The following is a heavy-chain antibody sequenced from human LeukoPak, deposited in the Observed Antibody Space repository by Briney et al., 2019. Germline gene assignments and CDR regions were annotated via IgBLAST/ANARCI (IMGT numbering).Heavy chain of an antibody. J-gene: IGHJ4*02. CDR3: ARDRGGPEGD. CDR2: IYSSGST. Sequence: PGGSLRLSCAASGFTVSSNYMSWVRQAPGKGLEWVSVIYSSGSTYYADSVEGRFTISRDNSKNTLYLQMNSLRADDTAVYYCARDRGGPEGDWGQGTLVTVSS. D-gene: IGHD2-15*01. V-gene: IGHV3-53*01. CDR1: GFTVSSNY.